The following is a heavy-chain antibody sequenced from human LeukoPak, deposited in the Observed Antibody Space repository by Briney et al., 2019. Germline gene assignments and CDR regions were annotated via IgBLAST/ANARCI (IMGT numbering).Heavy chain of an antibody. J-gene: IGHJ5*02. V-gene: IGHV3-11*04. CDR3: ARVARITTVRGVITGFDP. D-gene: IGHD3-10*01. Sequence: GGSLRLSCAASGFTFSDYYMSWIRQAPGKGLEWVSYISSSGSTIYYADSVKGRFTISRDNAKNSLYLQMNSLRAEDTAVYYCARVARITTVRGVITGFDPWGQGTLVTVSS. CDR2: ISSSGSTI. CDR1: GFTFSDYY.